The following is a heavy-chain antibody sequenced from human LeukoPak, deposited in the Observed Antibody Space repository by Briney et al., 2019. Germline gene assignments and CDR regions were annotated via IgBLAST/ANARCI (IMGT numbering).Heavy chain of an antibody. CDR3: AREVVVAATLDY. V-gene: IGHV3-48*03. D-gene: IGHD2-15*01. J-gene: IGHJ4*02. Sequence: PGGSLRLSCAASGFTFSSYEMNWVRQAPGKGLEWVSYISSSGSTIYYADSVKGRFTISRDNAKNSLYLQMNSLRAEDTAVYYCAREVVVAATLDYRGQGTLVTVSS. CDR2: ISSSGSTI. CDR1: GFTFSSYE.